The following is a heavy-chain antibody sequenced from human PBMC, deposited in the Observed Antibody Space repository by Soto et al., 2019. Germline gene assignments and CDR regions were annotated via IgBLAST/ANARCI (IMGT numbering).Heavy chain of an antibody. D-gene: IGHD3-10*01. CDR2: ISAYNGNT. J-gene: IGHJ3*02. Sequence: ASVKVSCKASGYTFTSYGISWVRQAPGQGLEWMGWISAYNGNTNYAQKLQGRVTMTTDTSTSTAYMELRSLRSDDTAVYFYASEGGITIVRGVYAFDIWGQGTMVTVSS. CDR1: GYTFTSYG. V-gene: IGHV1-18*01. CDR3: ASEGGITIVRGVYAFDI.